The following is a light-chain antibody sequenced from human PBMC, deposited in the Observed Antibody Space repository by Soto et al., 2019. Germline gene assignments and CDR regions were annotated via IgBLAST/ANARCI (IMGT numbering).Light chain of an antibody. CDR2: AAS. V-gene: IGKV1-39*01. J-gene: IGKJ1*01. CDR3: QQSYSAPWT. CDR1: QDIAIY. Sequence: IQLTQSPSSLSASVGDRVTITCRASQDIAIYLAWYQQKPGKAPNLLIYAASSLQSGIPSRFSGSGSETDFTLTISSLQPEDFATYYCQQSYSAPWTFGQGTKVDIK.